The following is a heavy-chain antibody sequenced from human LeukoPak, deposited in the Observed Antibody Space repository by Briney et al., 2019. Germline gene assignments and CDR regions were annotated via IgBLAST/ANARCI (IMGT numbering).Heavy chain of an antibody. J-gene: IGHJ4*02. Sequence: WASVKVSCKASGYTFTGYYMHWVRQAPGQGLEWMGWINPNSGGTNYAQKFQGRVTMTRDTSISTAYMELSRLRSDDTAVYYCARGPFMVRGLLGDYWGQGTLVTVSS. CDR1: GYTFTGYY. CDR3: ARGPFMVRGLLGDY. CDR2: INPNSGGT. D-gene: IGHD3-10*01. V-gene: IGHV1-2*02.